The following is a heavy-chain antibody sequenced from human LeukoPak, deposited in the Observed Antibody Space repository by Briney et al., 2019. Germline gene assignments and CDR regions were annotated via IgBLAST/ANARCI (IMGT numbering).Heavy chain of an antibody. CDR3: ARDRYSSSWYFDY. J-gene: IGHJ4*02. V-gene: IGHV3-21*01. CDR2: ISSSSSYI. D-gene: IGHD6-13*01. Sequence: GGSLRLSCAASGFTFSSYSMNWVRQAPGKGLELVSSISSSSSYIYYADSVKGRFTISRDNAKNSLYLQMNSLRAEDTAVYYCARDRYSSSWYFDYWGQGTLVTVSS. CDR1: GFTFSSYS.